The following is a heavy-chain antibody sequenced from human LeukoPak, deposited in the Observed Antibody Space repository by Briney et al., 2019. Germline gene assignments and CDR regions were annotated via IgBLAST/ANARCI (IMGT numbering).Heavy chain of an antibody. V-gene: IGHV3-11*03. CDR3: ARAIAVTPWYFDL. D-gene: IGHD6-19*01. CDR1: GFTFSDYH. Sequence: PGGSLRLSCAASGFTFSDYHMSWIRQAPGKGLEWISYIRSSGSDTNYADSVRGRFTISRDNAKNSLYLQMNSLRAEGTAVYYCARAIAVTPWYFDLWGRGTLVTVSS. J-gene: IGHJ2*01. CDR2: IRSSGSDT.